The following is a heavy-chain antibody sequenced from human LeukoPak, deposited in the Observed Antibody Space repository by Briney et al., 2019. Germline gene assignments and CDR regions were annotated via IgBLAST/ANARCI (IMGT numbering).Heavy chain of an antibody. J-gene: IGHJ4*02. Sequence: GGSLRLSCAASGFTFSSYGMHWVRQAPGKGLEWVAVISYDGSNKYYADSVKGRFTISRDNSKNTLYLQMNSLRAEDTAVYYCAKDRSYSSGWYRGFDYWGQGTLVTVSS. D-gene: IGHD6-19*01. CDR3: AKDRSYSSGWYRGFDY. V-gene: IGHV3-30*18. CDR1: GFTFSSYG. CDR2: ISYDGSNK.